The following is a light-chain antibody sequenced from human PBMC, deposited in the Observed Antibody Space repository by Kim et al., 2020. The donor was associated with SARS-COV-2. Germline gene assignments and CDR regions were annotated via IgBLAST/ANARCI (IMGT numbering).Light chain of an antibody. CDR3: QAWDSSTVL. Sequence: SYELTQPPSVSVSPGQTASITCSGDKLGDRYVCWYQQKPGQSSVLVIYGENRRPSGIPERFSGSNSGNTATLTISGTQAMDEADYYCQAWDSSTVLFGGGTQLTVL. CDR1: KLGDRY. CDR2: GEN. J-gene: IGLJ2*01. V-gene: IGLV3-1*01.